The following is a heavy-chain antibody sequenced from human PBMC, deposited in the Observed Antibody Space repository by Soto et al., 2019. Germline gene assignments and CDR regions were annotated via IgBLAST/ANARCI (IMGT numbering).Heavy chain of an antibody. CDR2: IYYSGNT. CDR3: ARVAVAGTYYGMDV. CDR1: GGSISSGGYY. V-gene: IGHV4-31*03. Sequence: QVQLQESGPGLVKPSQTLSLTCTVSGGSISSGGYYWSWIRQHPGKGLEWIGYIYYSGNTYYNPSLKRRVTISVDTSKNQLSLQLSPVTAADTAVYYCARVAVAGTYYGMDVWGQGTTVTVSS. D-gene: IGHD6-19*01. J-gene: IGHJ6*02.